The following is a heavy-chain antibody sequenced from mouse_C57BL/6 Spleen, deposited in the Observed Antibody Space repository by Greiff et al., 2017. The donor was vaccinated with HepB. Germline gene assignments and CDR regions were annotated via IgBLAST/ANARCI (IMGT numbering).Heavy chain of an antibody. CDR3: ARHGVVARSFDY. D-gene: IGHD1-1*01. V-gene: IGHV1-52*01. CDR2: IDPSDSET. CDR1: GYTFTSYW. J-gene: IGHJ2*01. Sequence: QXQQPGAELVRPGSSVKLSCKASGYTFTSYWMHWVKQRPIQGLEWIGNIDPSDSETHYNQKFKDKATLTVDKSSSTAYMQLSSLTSEDSAVYYRARHGVVARSFDYWGQGTTLTVSS.